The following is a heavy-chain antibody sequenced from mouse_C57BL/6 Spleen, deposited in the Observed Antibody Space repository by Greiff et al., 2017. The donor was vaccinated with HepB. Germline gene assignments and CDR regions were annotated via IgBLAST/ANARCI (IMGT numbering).Heavy chain of an antibody. Sequence: EVKLQESGPELVKPGASVKISCKASGYSFTGYYMNWVKQSPEKSLEWIGEINPSTGGTTYNQKFKAKATLTVDKSSSTAYMQLKSLTSEDSAVYYCARYYYGSGGYYFDYWGQGTTLTVSS. J-gene: IGHJ2*01. CDR3: ARYYYGSGGYYFDY. CDR1: GYSFTGYY. D-gene: IGHD1-1*01. CDR2: INPSTGGT. V-gene: IGHV1-42*01.